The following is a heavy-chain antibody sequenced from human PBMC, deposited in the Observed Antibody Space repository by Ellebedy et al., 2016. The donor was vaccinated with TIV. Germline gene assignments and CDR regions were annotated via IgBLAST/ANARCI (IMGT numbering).Heavy chain of an antibody. CDR1: GFTFSSYW. CDR2: IKQDGSEK. J-gene: IGHJ4*02. CDR3: ARDRDFDYDILTGYLDY. V-gene: IGHV3-7*03. D-gene: IGHD3-9*01. Sequence: GESLKISXAASGFTFSSYWMSWVRQAPGKGLEWVANIKQDGSEKYYVDSVKGRFTISRDNAKNSLYLQMNSLRAEDTAVYYCARDRDFDYDILTGYLDYWGQGTLVTVSS.